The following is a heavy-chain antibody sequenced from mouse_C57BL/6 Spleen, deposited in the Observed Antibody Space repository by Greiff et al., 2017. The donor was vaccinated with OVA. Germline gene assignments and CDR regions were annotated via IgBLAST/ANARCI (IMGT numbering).Heavy chain of an antibody. CDR1: GFTFSSYA. J-gene: IGHJ2*01. Sequence: DVMLVESGGGLVKPGGSLKLSCAASGFTFSSYAMSWVRQTPEKRLEWVATISDGGSYTYYPDNVKGRFTISRDNAKNNLYLQMSHLKSEDTAMYYCARDHYGSSHFDYWGQGTTLTVSA. CDR3: ARDHYGSSHFDY. V-gene: IGHV5-4*01. D-gene: IGHD1-1*01. CDR2: ISDGGSYT.